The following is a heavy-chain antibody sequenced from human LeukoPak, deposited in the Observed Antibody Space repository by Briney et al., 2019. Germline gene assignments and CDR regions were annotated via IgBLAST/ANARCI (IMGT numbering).Heavy chain of an antibody. Sequence: SETLSLTCAVYGGSFSGYYWSWIRQPPGKGLEWIGEINHSGSTNYNPSLKSRVTISVDKSKNQFSLKLNSVTAADTAVYYCARGPHEGVNWNYLDYWGQGTLVTVSS. J-gene: IGHJ4*02. V-gene: IGHV4-34*01. CDR2: INHSGST. CDR1: GGSFSGYY. D-gene: IGHD1-1*01. CDR3: ARGPHEGVNWNYLDY.